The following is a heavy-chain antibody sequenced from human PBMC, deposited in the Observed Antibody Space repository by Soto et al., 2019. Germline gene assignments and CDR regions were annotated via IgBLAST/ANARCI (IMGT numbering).Heavy chain of an antibody. J-gene: IGHJ5*02. CDR2: IDPKSGDT. D-gene: IGHD3-16*01. Sequence: QVQLMQSGPEVKKTGASVKVSCKASGYTFTENQIHWLRRAPGQRLEWMGRIDPKSGDTTFAPTYQGRVTMTRDTSSNTVYMELTRLTSDDTAIYYCARRQLRDYIRWSFDPWGQGTLVTVSS. CDR3: ARRQLRDYIRWSFDP. CDR1: GYTFTENQ. V-gene: IGHV1-2*02.